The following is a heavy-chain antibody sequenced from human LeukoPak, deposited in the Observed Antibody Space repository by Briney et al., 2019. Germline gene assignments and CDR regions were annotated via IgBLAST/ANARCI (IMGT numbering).Heavy chain of an antibody. Sequence: GGSLRLSCAASGFTFSDYYMSWIRQAPGKGLEWVSYISGGGSPIYYADSVRGRFTISRDNANNSLYLRMNSLRAEDTAVYYCARRGSHYSFDYWGQGTLVTVSS. CDR2: ISGGGSPI. D-gene: IGHD3-10*01. CDR3: ARRGSHYSFDY. V-gene: IGHV3-11*04. J-gene: IGHJ4*02. CDR1: GFTFSDYY.